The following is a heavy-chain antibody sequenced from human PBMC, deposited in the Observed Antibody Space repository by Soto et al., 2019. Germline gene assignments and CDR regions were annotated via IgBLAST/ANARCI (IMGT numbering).Heavy chain of an antibody. CDR2: IDPSDSYT. Sequence: PGESLKISCKGSGYSFTGYWINWVRQMPGKGLEWMGRIDPSDSYTSYSPSLEGHVTISADKSVSTAYLQWSSLKASDTAMCYCAVVRVGATMDAFDMWGQGTMVTVSS. V-gene: IGHV5-10-1*01. CDR3: AVVRVGATMDAFDM. D-gene: IGHD1-26*01. CDR1: GYSFTGYW. J-gene: IGHJ3*02.